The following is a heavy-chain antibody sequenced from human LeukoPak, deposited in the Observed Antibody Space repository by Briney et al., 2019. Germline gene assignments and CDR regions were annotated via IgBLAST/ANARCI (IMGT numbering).Heavy chain of an antibody. CDR1: GFSFSTYA. J-gene: IGHJ4*02. D-gene: IGHD2-15*01. V-gene: IGHV3-23*01. CDR3: DKDTGGSCYSAIAY. Sequence: GGSLRLSCAASGFSFSTYAMSWVRQAPGKGLEWVSGICGNDGKTYYADSVKGRFTTSRDNSKNTLHLQMNSLRAEDTALYYCDKDTGGSCYSAIAYWGQGALVTVST. CDR2: ICGNDGKT.